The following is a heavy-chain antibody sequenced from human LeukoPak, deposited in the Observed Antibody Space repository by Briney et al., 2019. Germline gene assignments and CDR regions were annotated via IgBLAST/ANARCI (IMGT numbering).Heavy chain of an antibody. J-gene: IGHJ4*02. CDR1: GVTFSTYW. D-gene: IGHD3-10*01. V-gene: IGHV3-7*05. CDR3: APNRVASTGIWVDTFDD. Sequence: GGSLRLSCTASGVTFSTYWMSWVRQAPGQGLEWVGNIIKDVSEVYYVDSVQGRITISRDDAKNSNYLQMNSLRAEDTAMYYCAPNRVASTGIWVDTFDDWGQGTLVTVSS. CDR2: IIKDVSEV.